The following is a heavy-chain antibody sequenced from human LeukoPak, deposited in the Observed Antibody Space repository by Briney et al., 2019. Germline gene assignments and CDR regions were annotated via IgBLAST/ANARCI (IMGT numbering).Heavy chain of an antibody. V-gene: IGHV3-48*04. CDR2: ISSSSSTI. J-gene: IGHJ4*02. Sequence: GGSLRLSCAASGFTFSSYSMNWVRQAPGKGLEWVSYISSSSSTIYSADSVKGRFTISRDNAKNSLYLQINSLRAEDTAVYYCARATAADTAMIYFDYWGQGTLVTVSS. D-gene: IGHD5-18*01. CDR3: ARATAADTAMIYFDY. CDR1: GFTFSSYS.